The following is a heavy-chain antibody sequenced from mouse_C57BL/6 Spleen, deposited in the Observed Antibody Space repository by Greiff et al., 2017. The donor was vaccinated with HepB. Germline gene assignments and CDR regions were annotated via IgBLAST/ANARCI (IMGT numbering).Heavy chain of an antibody. CDR1: GYTFTSYW. CDR2: IDPSDSYT. CDR3: ARLGYAMDY. V-gene: IGHV1-69*01. J-gene: IGHJ4*01. Sequence: QVQLQQPGAELVMPGASVKLSCKASGYTFTSYWMHWVKQRPGQGFEWIGEIDPSDSYTNYNQKFKGKSTLTVDKSSSTAYMQLSSLTSEDSAVYYCARLGYAMDYWGQGTSVTVSS.